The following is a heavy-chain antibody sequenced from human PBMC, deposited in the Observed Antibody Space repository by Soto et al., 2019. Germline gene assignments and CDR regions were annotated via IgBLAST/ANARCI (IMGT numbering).Heavy chain of an antibody. J-gene: IGHJ4*02. V-gene: IGHV3-23*01. CDR1: GFTFSSYA. D-gene: IGHD6-19*01. Sequence: PGGSLRLSCAASGFTFSSYAMSWVRQAPGKGLEWVSAISGSGGSTYYADSVKGRFTISRDNSKNTLYLQMNSLGAEDTAVYYCAKDGAGTRDFDYWGQGTLVTVSS. CDR2: ISGSGGST. CDR3: AKDGAGTRDFDY.